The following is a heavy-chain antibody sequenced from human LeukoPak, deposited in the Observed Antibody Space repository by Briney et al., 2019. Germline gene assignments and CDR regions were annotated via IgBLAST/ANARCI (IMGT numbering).Heavy chain of an antibody. CDR1: GFTFDDYG. CDR3: AREPGYSSGWYDSDY. V-gene: IGHV3-20*04. Sequence: GGSLRLSCAASGFTFDDYGMSWVRQAPGKGLEWVSGINWNGGSTGYADSVKGRFTISRDNAKNSLYLQVNSLRAEDTALYYCAREPGYSSGWYDSDYWGQGTLVTVSS. CDR2: INWNGGST. J-gene: IGHJ4*02. D-gene: IGHD6-19*01.